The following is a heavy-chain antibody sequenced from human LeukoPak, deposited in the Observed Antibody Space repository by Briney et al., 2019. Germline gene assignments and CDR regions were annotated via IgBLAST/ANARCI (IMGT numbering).Heavy chain of an antibody. CDR1: GESFNGYY. Sequence: SETLSLTCAVYGESFNGYYWSWIRQSPGKGLEWIGEINDSGTTNYNPSLKSRVTMSIDSSKNQFSLKLSSVTAADTAVYYCARGASCGGDCYWKDHYSYGTDVWGQGTTVTVSS. V-gene: IGHV4-34*01. J-gene: IGHJ6*02. D-gene: IGHD2-21*02. CDR3: ARGASCGGDCYWKDHYSYGTDV. CDR2: INDSGTT.